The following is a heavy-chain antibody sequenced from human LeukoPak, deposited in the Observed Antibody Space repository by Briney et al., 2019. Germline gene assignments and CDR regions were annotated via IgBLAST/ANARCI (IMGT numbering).Heavy chain of an antibody. V-gene: IGHV3-53*01. D-gene: IGHD1-26*01. J-gene: IGHJ4*02. CDR1: GFSVSSNY. Sequence: GGSLRLSCAASGFSVSSNYISWVRQAPGKGPEWVSVIYSGITYYADSVKGRFTISRDNSQNTLYLQMNSLRAEDTAVYYCASYSGSYSFDYWGQGTLVTVSS. CDR3: ASYSGSYSFDY. CDR2: IYSGIT.